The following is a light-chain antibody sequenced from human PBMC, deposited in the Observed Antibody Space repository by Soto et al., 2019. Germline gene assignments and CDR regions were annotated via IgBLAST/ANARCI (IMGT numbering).Light chain of an antibody. CDR2: NVT. CDR3: CSYTGTYPVI. CDR1: SSDVGTYHY. Sequence: QSALTQPRSVSGSPGQSVTISCAGTSSDVGTYHYVSWYQQHPGKAPKLMIYNVTQRPSGVPDRFSGSKSANTASLTISGLQAEDEADYYCCSYTGTYPVIIGGGTKVTVL. V-gene: IGLV2-11*01. J-gene: IGLJ2*01.